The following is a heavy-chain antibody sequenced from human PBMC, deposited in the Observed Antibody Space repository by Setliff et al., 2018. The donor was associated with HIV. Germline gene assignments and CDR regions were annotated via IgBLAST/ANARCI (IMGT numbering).Heavy chain of an antibody. J-gene: IGHJ5*01. CDR2: IIPIFGTA. CDR3: ARSRTDDGSGRYYNNDWFDS. CDR1: GGTFSRYA. V-gene: IGHV1-69*13. Sequence: SVKVSCKASGGTFSRYAIGWVRQAPGQGLEWMGEIIPIFGTANYAQKFQGRVTITADESTSTAYMELSSLRSEDTAVYYCARSRTDDGSGRYYNNDWFDSWGQGTLVTVSS. D-gene: IGHD3-10*01.